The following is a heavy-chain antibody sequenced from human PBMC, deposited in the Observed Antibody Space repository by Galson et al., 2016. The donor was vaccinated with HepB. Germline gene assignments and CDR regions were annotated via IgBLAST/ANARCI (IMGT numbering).Heavy chain of an antibody. V-gene: IGHV3-21*01. CDR1: GFTFSSSA. D-gene: IGHD6-13*01. CDR3: ARYRGVPTSWYELDYYYGMDV. CDR2: ISSGSSYI. Sequence: SLRLSCAASGFTFSSSAMNWVRQAPGKGLEWVSSISSGSSYIYYADSVKGRFTISRDNAKNSLYLEMDNLRAEDTALYYCARYRGVPTSWYELDYYYGMDVWGQGTTVTVSS. J-gene: IGHJ6*02.